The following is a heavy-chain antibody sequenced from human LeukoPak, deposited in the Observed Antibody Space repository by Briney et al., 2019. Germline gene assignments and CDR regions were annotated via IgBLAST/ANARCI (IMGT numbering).Heavy chain of an antibody. D-gene: IGHD3-16*01. CDR3: ASSIRFGEDY. CDR2: ITGDDGRT. Sequence: QTGGPLRLSCAASVYSLSTYDMHWARHAPGKGLEWVSGITGDDGRTHYADSVRDRLTISRDNSKNTLSLHMRSLRAEDTAIYYCASSIRFGEDYWGQGTLVTVSP. J-gene: IGHJ4*02. V-gene: IGHV3-23*01. CDR1: VYSLSTYD.